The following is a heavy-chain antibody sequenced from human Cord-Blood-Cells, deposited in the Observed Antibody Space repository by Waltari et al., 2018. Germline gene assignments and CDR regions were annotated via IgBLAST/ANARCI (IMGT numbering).Heavy chain of an antibody. CDR2: INAGNGNT. CDR1: GYTFTSYA. Sequence: QVQLVQSGAEVQKPGASVTVPCKASGYTFTSYAMHWVSQAPGQRPEWMRGINAGNGNTKYSQKCQGRVTITRDTSASTAYMELSSLRSEDTAVYYCARDGLSGGSGSYYYYYYMDVWGKGTTVTVSS. D-gene: IGHD3-10*01. J-gene: IGHJ6*03. V-gene: IGHV1-3*01. CDR3: ARDGLSGGSGSYYYYYYMDV.